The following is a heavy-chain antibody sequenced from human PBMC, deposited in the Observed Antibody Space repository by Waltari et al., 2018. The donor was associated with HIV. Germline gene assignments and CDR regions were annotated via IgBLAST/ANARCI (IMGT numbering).Heavy chain of an antibody. CDR3: ARYQGYSSATPLGY. J-gene: IGHJ4*02. V-gene: IGHV3-74*01. D-gene: IGHD6-25*01. CDR1: DFTFSSYW. Sequence: GQLVESGGGLVQPGGSLRLSCAASDFTFSSYWMHWVRQAPGKGLVWVSRINSDGSSTSYADSVKGRFTISRDNAKNTLYLQMNSLRAEDTAVYYCARYQGYSSATPLGYWGQGTLVTVSS. CDR2: INSDGSST.